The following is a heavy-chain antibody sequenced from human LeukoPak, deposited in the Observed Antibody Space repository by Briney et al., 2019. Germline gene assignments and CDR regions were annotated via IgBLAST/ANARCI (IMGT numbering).Heavy chain of an antibody. CDR3: AREVRDSGSWGNWFDP. J-gene: IGHJ5*02. CDR1: GFTFSSYS. Sequence: GGSLRLSCAASGFTFSSYSMNWVRQAPGKGLEWVSYISSSGSTIYYADSVKGRFTISRDNAKNSLYLQMNSLRAEDTAVYYCAREVRDSGSWGNWFDPWGQGTLVTVSS. D-gene: IGHD6-13*01. V-gene: IGHV3-48*04. CDR2: ISSSGSTI.